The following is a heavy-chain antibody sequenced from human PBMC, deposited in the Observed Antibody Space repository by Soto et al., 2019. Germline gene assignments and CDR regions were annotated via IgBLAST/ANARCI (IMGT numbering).Heavy chain of an antibody. D-gene: IGHD2-2*01. CDR3: AKTRTSLVPAAMQESYNWFDP. V-gene: IGHV3-23*01. J-gene: IGHJ5*02. CDR2: ISGSGGST. CDR1: GFTFSSYA. Sequence: PGGSLRLSCAASGFTFSSYAMSWVRQAPGKGLEWVSAISGSGGSTYYADSVKGRFTISRDNSKNTLYLQMNSLRAEDTAVYYCAKTRTSLVPAAMQESYNWFDPWGQGTLVTVSS.